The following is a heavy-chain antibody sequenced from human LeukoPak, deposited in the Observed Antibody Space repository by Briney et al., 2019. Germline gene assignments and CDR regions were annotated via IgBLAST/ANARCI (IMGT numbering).Heavy chain of an antibody. CDR3: ARRSSSPSFDP. Sequence: PSETLSLTCTVSGGSISNYYWSWVRQPPGKGLEWVGYIHYSGSTNYKPSLKSRVTISVDTSKNQFSLKLSSVTAADTAVYYCARRSSSPSFDPWGQGTLVTVSS. D-gene: IGHD6-6*01. J-gene: IGHJ5*02. CDR1: GGSISNYY. CDR2: IHYSGST. V-gene: IGHV4-59*12.